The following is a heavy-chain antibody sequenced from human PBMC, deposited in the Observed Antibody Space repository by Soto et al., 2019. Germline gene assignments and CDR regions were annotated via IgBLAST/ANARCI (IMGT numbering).Heavy chain of an antibody. J-gene: IGHJ3*02. CDR3: ARDSYYDILTGYSRNAFDI. D-gene: IGHD3-9*01. CDR2: INPNSGAT. V-gene: IGHV1-2*02. CDR1: GYTFIGYY. Sequence: ASVKVSCKASGYTFIGYYMHWVRQAPGQGLEWLGWINPNSGATIYAQKFQGRVTMTRDTSINTAYMELSRLRSDDTAAYYCARDSYYDILTGYSRNAFDIWGQGTMVT.